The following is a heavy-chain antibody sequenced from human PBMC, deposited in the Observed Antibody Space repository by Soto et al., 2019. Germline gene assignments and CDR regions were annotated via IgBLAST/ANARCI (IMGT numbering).Heavy chain of an antibody. J-gene: IGHJ4*02. V-gene: IGHV3-23*01. CDR1: GFTFSSYA. Sequence: EVQLLESGGGLVQPGGYLRLSCAASGFTFSSYAMSWVRQAPGKGLEWVSAISNGGRSTYYADSVKGRFAISRDNSKNTLDLQMNSLRAEDTALYYCAKDLTTVTTCFFDYWGQGTLVTVSS. CDR2: ISNGGRST. CDR3: AKDLTTVTTCFFDY. D-gene: IGHD4-17*01.